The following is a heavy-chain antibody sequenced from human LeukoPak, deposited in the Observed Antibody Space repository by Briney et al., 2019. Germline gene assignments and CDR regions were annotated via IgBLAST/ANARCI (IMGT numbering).Heavy chain of an antibody. CDR2: ISAYNGNT. CDR1: GYTFTRYG. D-gene: IGHD3-9*01. CDR3: ARTNYDILTGYYATFDY. J-gene: IGHJ4*02. V-gene: IGHV1-18*01. Sequence: ASVKVSCKASGYTFTRYGISWVRQAPGQGLEWMGWISAYNGNTNYAQKLQGRVTMTTDTSTSTAYMELRSLRSDDTAVYYCARTNYDILTGYYATFDYWGQGTLVTVSS.